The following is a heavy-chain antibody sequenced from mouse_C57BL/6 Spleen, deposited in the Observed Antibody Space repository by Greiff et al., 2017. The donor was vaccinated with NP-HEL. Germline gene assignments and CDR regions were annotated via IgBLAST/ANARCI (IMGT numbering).Heavy chain of an antibody. Sequence: EVKVVESEGGLVQPGSSMKLSCTASGFTFTDYYMAWVRQVPEKGLEWVANINYDGGSTYYLDSLKSRFIISRDNAQNILYLQMSSLKSEDSATSYCARDDSRCCCFDVWGTGTTVTVSA. V-gene: IGHV5-16*01. CDR3: ARDDSRCCCFDV. J-gene: IGHJ1*03. CDR2: INYDGGST. D-gene: IGHD6-2*01. CDR1: GFTFTDYY.